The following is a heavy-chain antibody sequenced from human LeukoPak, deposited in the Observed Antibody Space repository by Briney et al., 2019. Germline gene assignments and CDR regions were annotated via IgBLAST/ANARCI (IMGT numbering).Heavy chain of an antibody. V-gene: IGHV1-8*01. CDR3: AREGDYSTDDYYYGMDV. J-gene: IGHJ6*02. D-gene: IGHD4-11*01. CDR2: MNPNSGNT. Sequence: ASVKVSCKASGYTFTSYDINWVRQATGQGLEWMGWMNPNSGNTGYAQKFQGRVTMTRNTSISTAYMEVSSLRSEDTAVYYCAREGDYSTDDYYYGMDVWGQGTTVTVSS. CDR1: GYTFTSYD.